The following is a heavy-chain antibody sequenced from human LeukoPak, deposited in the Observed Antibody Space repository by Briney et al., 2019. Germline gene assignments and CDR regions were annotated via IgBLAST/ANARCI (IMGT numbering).Heavy chain of an antibody. J-gene: IGHJ4*02. D-gene: IGHD3-10*01. Sequence: GASVKVSCKASGYTFTSYDINWVRQAPGQGLEWMGWISPNSGNTGYAQKFQGRVTMTRNTSISTAYMELSSLRSEDTAVYYCARGTVGPLWFGGYWGQGTLVTVSS. V-gene: IGHV1-8*01. CDR2: ISPNSGNT. CDR3: ARGTVGPLWFGGY. CDR1: GYTFTSYD.